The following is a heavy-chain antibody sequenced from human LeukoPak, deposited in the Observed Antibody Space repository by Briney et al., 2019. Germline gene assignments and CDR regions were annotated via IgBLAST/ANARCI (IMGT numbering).Heavy chain of an antibody. CDR1: GYTFTGYY. CDR3: ARALRDGYSNFDY. Sequence: ASVTVSCKASGYTFTGYYMHWVRQAPGQGLEWMGRINPNSGGTNYAQKFQGRVTMTRDTSISTAYMELSRLRSDDTAVYYCARALRDGYSNFDYWGQGTLVTVSS. J-gene: IGHJ4*02. V-gene: IGHV1-2*06. CDR2: INPNSGGT. D-gene: IGHD5-24*01.